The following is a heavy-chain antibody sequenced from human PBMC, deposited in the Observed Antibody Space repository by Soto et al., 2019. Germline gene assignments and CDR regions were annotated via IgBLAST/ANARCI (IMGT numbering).Heavy chain of an antibody. Sequence: GASVKVSCKASGYTFTSYGISWVRQAPGQGLEWMGWIDPRSGGTVYEQKFQGRVTMTRDTSISTVYMDLSGLTSDDTAVYYCTPVVDWFDPWGQGTLVTVSS. V-gene: IGHV1-2*02. J-gene: IGHJ5*02. CDR2: IDPRSGGT. CDR1: GYTFTSYG. CDR3: TPVVDWFDP.